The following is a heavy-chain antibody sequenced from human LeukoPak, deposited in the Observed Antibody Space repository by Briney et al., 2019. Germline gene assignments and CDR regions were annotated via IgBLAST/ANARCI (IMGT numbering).Heavy chain of an antibody. CDR1: GSTFSSYA. V-gene: IGHV3-23*01. Sequence: GGSLRLSCAASGSTFSSYAMTWVRQAPGKGLEWLSSITGSGASTYYADSVKGRFTVSRDNSKNSVYLQMNSLRVEDTAEYYCAKDGQSWLQEYYYDYWGQGTLVTVSS. J-gene: IGHJ4*02. D-gene: IGHD3-10*01. CDR2: ITGSGAST. CDR3: AKDGQSWLQEYYYDY.